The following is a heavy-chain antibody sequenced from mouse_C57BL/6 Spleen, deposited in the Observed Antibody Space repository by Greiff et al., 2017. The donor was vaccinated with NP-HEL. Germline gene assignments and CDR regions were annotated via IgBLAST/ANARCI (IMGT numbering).Heavy chain of an antibody. CDR1: GYTFTDYE. CDR2: IDPETGGT. D-gene: IGHD2-12*01. J-gene: IGHJ3*01. V-gene: IGHV1-15*01. CDR3: TRRGDNYDERLEY. Sequence: VQLVESGAELVRPGASVTLSCKASGYTFTDYEMHWVKQTPVHGLEWIGAIDPETGGTAYNQKFKGKAILTADKSSSTAYMKLRSLTSEDSAVYYCTRRGDNYDERLEYWGQGTLVTVSA.